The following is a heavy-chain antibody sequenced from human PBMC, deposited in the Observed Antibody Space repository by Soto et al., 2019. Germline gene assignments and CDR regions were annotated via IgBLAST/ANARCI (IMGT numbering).Heavy chain of an antibody. D-gene: IGHD3-3*01. CDR2: INGVGTYT. J-gene: IGHJ4*02. V-gene: IGHV3-74*01. CDR1: GFTFSNYW. Sequence: EVQLVESGGGSAQPGGSLRLSCAASGFTFSNYWINWVRQAPGKGPMWVSRINGVGTYTNYADSVRGRFSISRDHSENTVYLQMNSLRAEDTAMYYCVRDFRSSDFWGQGTPVTVSS. CDR3: VRDFRSSDF.